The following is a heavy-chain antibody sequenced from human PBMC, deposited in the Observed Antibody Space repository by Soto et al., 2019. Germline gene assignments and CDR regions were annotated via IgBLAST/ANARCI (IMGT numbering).Heavy chain of an antibody. D-gene: IGHD3-10*01. CDR2: ISGSGGST. J-gene: IGHJ5*02. V-gene: IGHV3-23*01. CDR1: GFTFSSYA. Sequence: GGSLRLSCAAPGFTFSSYAMSWVRQAPGKGLEWVSAISGSGGSTYYADSVKGRFTISRDNSKNTLYPQMNSLRAEDTAVYYCAKDRDYGSGSYCFDPWGQGTLVTVSS. CDR3: AKDRDYGSGSYCFDP.